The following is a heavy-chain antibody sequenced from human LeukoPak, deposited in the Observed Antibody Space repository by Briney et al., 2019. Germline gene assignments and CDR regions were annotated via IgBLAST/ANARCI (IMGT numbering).Heavy chain of an antibody. CDR1: GFTLSFYD. CDR3: ARGGSYYYDSSDYPGAFDI. J-gene: IGHJ3*02. CDR2: IGTAGAT. Sequence: GGSLRLSCAAPGFTLSFYDMHWVRQVTGKGLEWVSGIGTAGATYYADSVKGRFTISRENAKKSVYLQMNSLRDEDTAVYYCARGGSYYYDSSDYPGAFDIWGQGTMVTVSS. V-gene: IGHV3-13*01. D-gene: IGHD3-22*01.